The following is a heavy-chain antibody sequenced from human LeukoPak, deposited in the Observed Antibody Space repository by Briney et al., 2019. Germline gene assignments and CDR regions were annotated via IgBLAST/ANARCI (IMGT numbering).Heavy chain of an antibody. V-gene: IGHV3-7*05. CDR2: IKRDGSEK. CDR3: ARGGYYYDSSGYYYVFFDY. CDR1: GFTFSNYW. D-gene: IGHD3-22*01. Sequence: GGSLRLSCAASGFTFSNYWMSWVRQAPGKGLEWVANIKRDGSEKYYVDSVKGRFTISRDNAKNSLYLQMNTLRAEDTAVYYCARGGYYYDSSGYYYVFFDYWGQGTLVTVSS. J-gene: IGHJ4*02.